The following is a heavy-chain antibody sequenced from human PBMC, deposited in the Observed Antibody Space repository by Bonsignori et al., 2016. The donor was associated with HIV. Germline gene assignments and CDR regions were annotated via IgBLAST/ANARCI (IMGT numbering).Heavy chain of an antibody. CDR2: INHSGST. J-gene: IGHJ4*02. D-gene: IGHD6-13*01. V-gene: IGHV4-34*01. CDR1: GGSFSDYY. CDR3: ARGNQQLPFDY. Sequence: SETLSLTCAVYGGSFSDYYWSWIRQPPGKGLEWIGEINHSGSTNYNPSLKSRVTISLDTSKNQFSLRLSSVTAADTAVYYCARGNQQLPFDYWGQGTLVTVSS.